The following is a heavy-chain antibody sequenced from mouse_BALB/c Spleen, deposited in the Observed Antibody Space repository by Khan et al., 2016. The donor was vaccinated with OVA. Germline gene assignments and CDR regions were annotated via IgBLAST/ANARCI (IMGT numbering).Heavy chain of an antibody. V-gene: IGHV14-3*02. CDR2: IDPEFGNT. CDR1: GFNIKDTY. D-gene: IGHD1-2*01. Sequence: EVQLQESGAELVKPGASVKLSCTASGFNIKDTYIHWVKQRPEQGLEWIGRIDPEFGNTKYDPKFQDKATIIADTSSNTAYLHLSSLTSEDTAFYFCTRTEIHYYGSYAMDYWGQGTSVTVSS. CDR3: TRTEIHYYGSYAMDY. J-gene: IGHJ4*01.